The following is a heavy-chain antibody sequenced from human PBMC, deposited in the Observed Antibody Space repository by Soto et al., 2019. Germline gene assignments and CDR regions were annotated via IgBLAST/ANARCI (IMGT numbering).Heavy chain of an antibody. Sequence: SETLSLTCTVSGGSINNNNYYWGWVRQPPGKGLEWIGSVSYTGTTYYSPSLKSRVITSIDTSRNQFSLKLASVTAADTAVYYCATSDILTGYSYEYWGQGTLVTVSS. CDR3: ATSDILTGYSYEY. J-gene: IGHJ4*02. CDR2: VSYTGTT. D-gene: IGHD3-9*01. CDR1: GGSINNNNYY. V-gene: IGHV4-39*01.